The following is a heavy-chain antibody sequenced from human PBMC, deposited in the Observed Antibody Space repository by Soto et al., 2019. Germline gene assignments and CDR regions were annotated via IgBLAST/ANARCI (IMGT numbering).Heavy chain of an antibody. CDR2: ISSNGGST. V-gene: IGHV3-64*01. J-gene: IGHJ6*03. CDR3: ARDRNPLLSIAARPDYYYYYMDV. D-gene: IGHD6-6*01. CDR1: GFTFSSYA. Sequence: GGSLRLSCAASGFTFSSYAMHWVRQAPGKGLEYVSAISSNGGSTYYANSVKGRFTISRDNSKNTLYLQMGSLRAEDMAVYYCARDRNPLLSIAARPDYYYYYMDVWGKGTTVTVSS.